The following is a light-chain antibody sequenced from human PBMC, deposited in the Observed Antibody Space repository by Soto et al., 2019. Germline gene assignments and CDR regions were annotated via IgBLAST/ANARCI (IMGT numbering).Light chain of an antibody. V-gene: IGKV1-27*01. CDR1: QGISSY. CDR3: QKYSSAPRT. Sequence: DIQMTQSPSSLSASVGDRATITCRASQGISSYLAWYQQKPGKVPKLLIYAASTLQSAVPSRFSGSGSGTDFTLTISSLQPEDVATYYCQKYSSAPRTFGQGTKLEIK. J-gene: IGKJ2*01. CDR2: AAS.